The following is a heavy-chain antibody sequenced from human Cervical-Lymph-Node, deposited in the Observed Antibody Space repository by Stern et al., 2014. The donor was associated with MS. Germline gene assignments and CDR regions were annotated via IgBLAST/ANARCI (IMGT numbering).Heavy chain of an antibody. Sequence: EVQLVQSGGGVVKPGGSLRLSCASSGFSFSDDWMSGVRQAPGKGLEWVARIRSETDGGAADYARPVKDRFTISRDDSKNMVYLQMNSLKTEDTAVYFCTRWDYWGQGALVIVSS. CDR3: TRWDY. J-gene: IGHJ4*02. V-gene: IGHV3-15*01. CDR2: IRSETDGGAA. D-gene: IGHD5-24*01. CDR1: GFSFSDDW.